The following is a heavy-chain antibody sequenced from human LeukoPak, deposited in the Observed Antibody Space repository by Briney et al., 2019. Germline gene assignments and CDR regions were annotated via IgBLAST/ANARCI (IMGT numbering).Heavy chain of an antibody. D-gene: IGHD2-2*02. J-gene: IGHJ4*02. Sequence: GGSLRLSCAASGFTFSSYSMNWVRQAPGKGLEWVSYISSSSSTIYYADSVKGRFTISRDSAKNSVYLQMNSLRAEDTAVYYCARGSKTEYCSSTSCYTTPGGYFDNWGQGTLVTVSS. V-gene: IGHV3-48*01. CDR2: ISSSSSTI. CDR1: GFTFSSYS. CDR3: ARGSKTEYCSSTSCYTTPGGYFDN.